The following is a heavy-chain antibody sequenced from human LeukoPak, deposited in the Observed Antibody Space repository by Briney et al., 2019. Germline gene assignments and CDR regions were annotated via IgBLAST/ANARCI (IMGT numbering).Heavy chain of an antibody. V-gene: IGHV4-39*07. CDR1: GGSISSGSYY. D-gene: IGHD5-18*01. Sequence: SETLSLTCTVSGGSISSGSYYWGWIRQPPGKGLEWIGSLSYSGSTYYNPSLKSRVTISVDTSKNQFSLKLSSVTAADTAVYYCARTGAYSYGIFDYWGQGTLVTVSS. CDR3: ARTGAYSYGIFDY. CDR2: LSYSGST. J-gene: IGHJ4*02.